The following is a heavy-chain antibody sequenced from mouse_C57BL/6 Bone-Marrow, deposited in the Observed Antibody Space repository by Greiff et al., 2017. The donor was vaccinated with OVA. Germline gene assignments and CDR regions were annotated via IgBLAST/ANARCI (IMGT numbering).Heavy chain of an antibody. CDR3: AREGIYDGYYEFAY. V-gene: IGHV1-80*01. CDR2: IYPGDGDT. J-gene: IGHJ3*01. Sequence: VQLKQSGAELVKPGASVKISCKASGYAFSSYWMNWVKQRPGKGLEWIGQIYPGDGDTNYNGKFKGKATLTADKSSSTAYMQLSSLTSEDSAVYFCAREGIYDGYYEFAYWGQGTLVTVSA. D-gene: IGHD2-3*01. CDR1: GYAFSSYW.